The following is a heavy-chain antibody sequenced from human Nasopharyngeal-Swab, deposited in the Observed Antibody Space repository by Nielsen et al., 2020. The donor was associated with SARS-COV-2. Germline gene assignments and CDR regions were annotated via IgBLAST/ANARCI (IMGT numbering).Heavy chain of an antibody. CDR1: GFTFTNYE. Sequence: GESLKISCAASGFTFTNYEMNWVRQAPGKGLKWVSYISSGGDTMYYADSVRGRFTISRDNAKNSLYLQMNSLRVEDAAVYYCARDAIGIDYWGQGTQVTVSS. CDR3: ARDAIGIDY. CDR2: ISSGGDTM. V-gene: IGHV3-48*03. J-gene: IGHJ4*02.